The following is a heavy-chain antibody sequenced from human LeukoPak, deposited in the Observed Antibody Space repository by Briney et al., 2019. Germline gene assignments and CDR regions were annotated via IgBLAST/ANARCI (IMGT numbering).Heavy chain of an antibody. V-gene: IGHV1-2*06. Sequence: GASVKVSCKASGYTLTGYYMHWVRQAPGQGLEWMGRINPNSGGTNYAQKFQGRVTMTRDTSISTAYMELSRLRSDDTAVYYCARVSFDSSGNKINFDYWGHGTLVTVSS. CDR1: GYTLTGYY. J-gene: IGHJ4*01. CDR3: ARVSFDSSGNKINFDY. CDR2: INPNSGGT. D-gene: IGHD3-22*01.